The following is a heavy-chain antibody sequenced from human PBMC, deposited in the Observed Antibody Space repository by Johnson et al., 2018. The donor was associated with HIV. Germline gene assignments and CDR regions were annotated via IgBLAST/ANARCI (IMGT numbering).Heavy chain of an antibody. J-gene: IGHJ3*01. V-gene: IGHV3-30-3*01. CDR1: GFTFSSYA. D-gene: IGHD4-11*01. CDR2: ISYDGNNK. Sequence: QVQLVESGGGVVQPGRSLRLSCAASGFTFSSYAMHWVRQAPGKGLEWVAAISYDGNNKYYADSVKGRFTISRDNAKNSLYLQMNSLTAEDTALYYCAREDYHRALDVWGQGTMVTVSS. CDR3: AREDYHRALDV.